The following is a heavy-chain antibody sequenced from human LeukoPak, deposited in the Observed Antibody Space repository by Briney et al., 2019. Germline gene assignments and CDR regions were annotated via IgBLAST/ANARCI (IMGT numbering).Heavy chain of an antibody. J-gene: IGHJ5*02. V-gene: IGHV5-51*01. CDR3: ARQEYCSGGSCYTWFDP. CDR1: GYSINNYW. CDR2: IYPGDSDI. D-gene: IGHD2-15*01. Sequence: GESLQISCKGSGYSINNYWIGWVRQMPGEGLEWMGIIYPGDSDIRYSPSFQGQVTISADKSISTAYLQWSSLKASDTAMYYCARQEYCSGGSCYTWFDPWGQGTLVTVSS.